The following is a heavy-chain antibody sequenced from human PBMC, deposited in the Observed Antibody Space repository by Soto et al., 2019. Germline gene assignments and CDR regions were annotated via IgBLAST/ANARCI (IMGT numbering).Heavy chain of an antibody. J-gene: IGHJ4*02. CDR2: IDWDDDK. D-gene: IGHD6-13*01. CDR3: GRIGNSSWYYFDY. V-gene: IGHV2-70*13. CDR1: GFSLSTSGMC. Sequence: SDPTRVNPTRTLTLTCTFSGFSLSTSGMCVSWIRQPPGKALEWLALIDWDDDKYYSTSLKTRLTISKDTSKNQVVLTMTNLDPVHTATYDGGRIGNSSWYYFDYRGQGTLVTGSS.